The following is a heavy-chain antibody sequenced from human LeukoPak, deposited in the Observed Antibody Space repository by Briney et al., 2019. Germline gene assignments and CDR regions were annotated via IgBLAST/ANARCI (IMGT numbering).Heavy chain of an antibody. J-gene: IGHJ5*02. CDR1: GYTFTDYY. V-gene: IGHV1-2*02. CDR2: VNPNNGGT. D-gene: IGHD6-13*01. CDR3: ARDHGGPGEQQLSRGHNWFDP. Sequence: ASVKVSCKASGYTFTDYYIHWVRQAPGQGLEWMGWVNPNNGGTTYSQKFQGRVTMTRDTSISTAYMELSRLRSDGTAVYYCARDHGGPGEQQLSRGHNWFDPWGQGTLVTVSS.